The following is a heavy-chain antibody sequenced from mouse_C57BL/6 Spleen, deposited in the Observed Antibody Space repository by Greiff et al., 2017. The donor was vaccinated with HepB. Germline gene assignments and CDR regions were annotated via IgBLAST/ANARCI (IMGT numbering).Heavy chain of an antibody. CDR3: ASRGAAQASAWFAY. V-gene: IGHV1-80*01. J-gene: IGHJ3*01. CDR1: GYAFSSYW. CDR2: IYPGDGDT. D-gene: IGHD3-2*02. Sequence: QVHVKQSGAELVKPGASVKISCKASGYAFSSYWMNWVKRRPGKGLEWIGQIYPGDGDTNYNGKFKGKATLTADKSSSTAYMQLSSLTSEDSAVYFCASRGAAQASAWFAYWGQGTLVTVSA.